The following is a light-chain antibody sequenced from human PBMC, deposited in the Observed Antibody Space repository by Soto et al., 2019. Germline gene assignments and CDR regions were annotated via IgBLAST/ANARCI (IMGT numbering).Light chain of an antibody. V-gene: IGKV1-39*01. CDR3: QQSYSMPWT. Sequence: DIQMTQSPSSLSASVGDRVTMTCRTSQSISSYLNWYQQKPGKAPKLLICAASSLQSGVPSRFSGSGSGTDFSLTINSLQPEDFATYYCQQSYSMPWTFGQGTKVDFK. J-gene: IGKJ1*01. CDR2: AAS. CDR1: QSISSY.